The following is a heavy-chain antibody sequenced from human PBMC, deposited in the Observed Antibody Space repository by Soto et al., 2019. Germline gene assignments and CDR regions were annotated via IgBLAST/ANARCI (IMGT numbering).Heavy chain of an antibody. CDR3: GRGRSGQIVVFY. Sequence: ASVKVSCKASGYTFTGHYIHWVRQAPEQGPEWMGEIGPESGATRYAQKFQGRVTMTRDTSITTVYMELKNLSPDETAVYYCGRGRSGQIVVFYWGQGTSVTVSS. CDR1: GYTFTGHY. D-gene: IGHD1-26*01. V-gene: IGHV1-2*02. J-gene: IGHJ4*02. CDR2: IGPESGAT.